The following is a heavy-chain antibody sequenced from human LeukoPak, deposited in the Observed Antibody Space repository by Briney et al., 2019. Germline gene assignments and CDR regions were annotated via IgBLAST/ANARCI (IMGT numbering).Heavy chain of an antibody. CDR2: IYHSGST. J-gene: IGHJ5*02. V-gene: IGHV4-38-2*02. CDR3: ASFNDYYGSGSYYSGWFDP. Sequence: SETLSLTCTVSGYSISSGYYWGWIRQPPGKGLEWIGSIYHSGSTYYNPSLKSRVTISVDTSKNQFSLKLRSVTAADTAVYYCASFNDYYGSGSYYSGWFDPWGQGTLVTVSS. CDR1: GYSISSGYY. D-gene: IGHD3-10*01.